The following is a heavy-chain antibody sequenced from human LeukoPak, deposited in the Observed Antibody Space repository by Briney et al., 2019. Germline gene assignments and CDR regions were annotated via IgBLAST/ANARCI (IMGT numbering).Heavy chain of an antibody. Sequence: ASVKVSCKASGYTFTSYYMHWVRQAPGQGLEWMGIINPSGGSTSYAQKFQGRVTITADKSTSTAYMELSSLRSEDTAVYYCAREGPIAVAGTLYYYYYMDVWGKGTTVTVSS. CDR1: GYTFTSYY. CDR3: AREGPIAVAGTLYYYYYMDV. J-gene: IGHJ6*03. D-gene: IGHD6-19*01. V-gene: IGHV1-46*01. CDR2: INPSGGST.